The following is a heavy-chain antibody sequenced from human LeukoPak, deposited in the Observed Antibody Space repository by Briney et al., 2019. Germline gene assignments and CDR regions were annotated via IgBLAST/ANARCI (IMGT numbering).Heavy chain of an antibody. D-gene: IGHD5-18*01. J-gene: IGHJ6*02. V-gene: IGHV4-30-2*01. CDR1: GGSISSGGYS. CDR3: ARAYGYGDYYYYYGMDV. Sequence: SETLSLTCAVSGGSISSGGYSWSWIRQPPGKGLEWIGYIYHSGSTYYNPSLKSRVTISVDRSKNQFSLKLSSVTAADTAVYYCARAYGYGDYYYYYGMDVWGQGTTVTVSS. CDR2: IYHSGST.